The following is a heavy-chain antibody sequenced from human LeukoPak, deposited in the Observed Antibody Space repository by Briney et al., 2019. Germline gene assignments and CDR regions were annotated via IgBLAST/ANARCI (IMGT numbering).Heavy chain of an antibody. V-gene: IGHV3-23*01. Sequence: GGSLRLSCAPSGFTFSNYAMSWVRQAPGKGLEWVSTISGRRDSTSYADSVKGRFTISRDNSKNTLYLQMNSLRAEDTAVYYCAKDPNFYYCMDVWGKGTTVTISS. CDR3: AKDPNFYYCMDV. CDR2: ISGRRDST. J-gene: IGHJ6*03. CDR1: GFTFSNYA.